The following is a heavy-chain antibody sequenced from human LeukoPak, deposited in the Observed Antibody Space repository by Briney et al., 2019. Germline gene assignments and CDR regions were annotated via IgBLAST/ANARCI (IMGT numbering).Heavy chain of an antibody. CDR1: GYTFTSYG. CDR2: ISAYNGNT. D-gene: IGHD4-17*01. J-gene: IGHJ4*02. V-gene: IGHV1-18*01. Sequence: ASVKVSCKASGYTFTSYGISWVRQAPGQGLEGMGCISAYNGNTNYAQKLQGRVTMPTDTSTSTAYMELRSLRSDDTAVYYCARDALEFGDYPYYFDYWGQGTLVTVSS. CDR3: ARDALEFGDYPYYFDY.